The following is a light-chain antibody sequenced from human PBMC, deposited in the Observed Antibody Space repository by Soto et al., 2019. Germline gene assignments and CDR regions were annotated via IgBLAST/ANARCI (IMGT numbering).Light chain of an antibody. J-gene: IGKJ5*01. CDR2: DVS. V-gene: IGKV1-13*02. Sequence: AIQVTQSPSSLSASAGDRVTMTCRASQDIRGALAWYQQKSGKPPNLLIYDVSTLEGGVPSRFSGSGSGTEFTLTISSLQPEDFGTYYCQQFNSYPITFGHGTRLEIK. CDR1: QDIRGA. CDR3: QQFNSYPIT.